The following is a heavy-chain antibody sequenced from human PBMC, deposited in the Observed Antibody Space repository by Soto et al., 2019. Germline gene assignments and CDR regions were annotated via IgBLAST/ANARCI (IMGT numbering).Heavy chain of an antibody. CDR3: ARQEAYWGGDCYSYFDY. CDR1: GGSISSSSYY. Sequence: SETLSLTCTVSGGSISSSSYYWGWIRQPPGKGLEWIGSIYYSGRTYYNPSLKSPVTISVDTSKNQFSLKLSSVTAADTALYYCARQEAYWGGDCYSYFDYWGQGTLVTVSS. V-gene: IGHV4-39*01. D-gene: IGHD2-21*02. CDR2: IYYSGRT. J-gene: IGHJ4*02.